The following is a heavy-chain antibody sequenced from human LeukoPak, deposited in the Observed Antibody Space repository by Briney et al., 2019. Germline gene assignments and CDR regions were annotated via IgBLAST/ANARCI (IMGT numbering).Heavy chain of an antibody. J-gene: IGHJ6*02. V-gene: IGHV3-30*04. D-gene: IGHD2-15*01. Sequence: GGSLRLSCAASGFTFSSYAMHWVRQAPGKGLGWVAVISYDGSNKYYADSVKGRFTISRDNSKNTLYLQMNSLRAEDTAVYYCARVHCSGGSCPVYYYYGMDVWGQGTTVTVSS. CDR1: GFTFSSYA. CDR2: ISYDGSNK. CDR3: ARVHCSGGSCPVYYYYGMDV.